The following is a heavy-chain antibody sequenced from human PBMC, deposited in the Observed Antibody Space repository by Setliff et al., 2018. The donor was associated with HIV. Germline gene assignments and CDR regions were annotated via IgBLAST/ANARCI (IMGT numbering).Heavy chain of an antibody. CDR3: ARQSAATISSSWLANGAFDV. D-gene: IGHD6-13*01. J-gene: IGHJ3*01. CDR2: IDYTGST. Sequence: PSETLSLTCTVSGGSISDYYWSWIRQSPGNGLQWMGYIDYTGSTNYNPSLKSRIDISIDTSKSQFSLRLSAVTAADTAVYYCARQSAATISSSWLANGAFDVWGQGTMVTVSS. V-gene: IGHV4-59*08. CDR1: GGSISDYY.